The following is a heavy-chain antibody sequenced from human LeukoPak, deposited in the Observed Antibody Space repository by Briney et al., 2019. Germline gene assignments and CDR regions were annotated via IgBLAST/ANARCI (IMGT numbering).Heavy chain of an antibody. CDR2: INPNSGGT. V-gene: IGHV1-2*02. D-gene: IGHD5-18*01. J-gene: IGHJ5*02. CDR1: GYTFTGYY. Sequence: ASVKVSCKASGYTFTGYYMHWVRQAPGQGLEWMGWINPNSGGTNYAQKFQGRVTMTRDTSIGTAYMELSRLRSDDTAVYYCARDNSDYNWFDPWGQGTLVTVSS. CDR3: ARDNSDYNWFDP.